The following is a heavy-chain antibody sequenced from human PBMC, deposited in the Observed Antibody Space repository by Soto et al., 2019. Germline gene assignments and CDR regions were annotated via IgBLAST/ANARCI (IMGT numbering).Heavy chain of an antibody. CDR3: ARGSRFLEWYHRFDP. J-gene: IGHJ5*02. Sequence: QVQLQESGPGLVKPSETLSLTCTVSGGSISSYYWSWIRQPPGKGLEWIGYIYYSGSTNYNPSLKRRVTIXXDXSXXQFSLKLSSVTAADTAVYYCARGSRFLEWYHRFDPWGQGTLVTVSS. D-gene: IGHD3-3*01. V-gene: IGHV4-59*01. CDR1: GGSISSYY. CDR2: IYYSGST.